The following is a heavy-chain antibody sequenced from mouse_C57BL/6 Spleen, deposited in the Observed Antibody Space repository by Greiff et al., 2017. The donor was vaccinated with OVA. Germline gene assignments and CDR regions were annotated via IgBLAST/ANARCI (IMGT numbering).Heavy chain of an antibody. CDR1: GYAFSSSW. J-gene: IGHJ4*01. D-gene: IGHD3-2*02. CDR3: ARWTAQARYYYAMDY. Sequence: QVQLKESGPELVKPGASVKISCKASGYAFSSSWMNWVKQRPGKGLEWIGRIYPGDGDTNYNGKFKGKATLTADKSSSTAYMQLSSLTSEDSAVYFCARWTAQARYYYAMDYWGQGTSVTVSS. CDR2: IYPGDGDT. V-gene: IGHV1-82*01.